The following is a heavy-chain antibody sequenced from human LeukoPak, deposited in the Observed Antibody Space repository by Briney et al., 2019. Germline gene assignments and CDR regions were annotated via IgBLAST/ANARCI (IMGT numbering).Heavy chain of an antibody. CDR3: ASLYSSSSFSDY. J-gene: IGHJ4*02. CDR2: IYHSGST. CDR1: GYSISSGYY. Sequence: SETLSLTCTVSGYSISSGYYWGWIRQPPGKGLEWIGSIYHSGSTYYNPSLKSRVTISVDTSKNQFSLKLSSVTAADTAVYYCASLYSSSSFSDYWGQGTLVTVSS. V-gene: IGHV4-38-2*02. D-gene: IGHD6-6*01.